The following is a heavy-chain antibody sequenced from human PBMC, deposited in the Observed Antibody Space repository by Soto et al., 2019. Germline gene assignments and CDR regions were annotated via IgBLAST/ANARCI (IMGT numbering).Heavy chain of an antibody. CDR3: TKDRALAVADWLDP. Sequence: GGSLRLSCAASGFTFSEYGVSWVRQAPGEGLEWVSSISGPGGTTYYADSVEGRFTISRDNSKDTLYLQMNSLRAEDTAVYYCTKDRALAVADWLDPWGQGTLVTVSS. CDR2: ISGPGGTT. J-gene: IGHJ5*02. D-gene: IGHD6-19*01. V-gene: IGHV3-23*01. CDR1: GFTFSEYG.